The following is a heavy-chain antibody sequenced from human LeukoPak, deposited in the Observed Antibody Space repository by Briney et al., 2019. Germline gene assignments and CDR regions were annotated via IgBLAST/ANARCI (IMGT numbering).Heavy chain of an antibody. Sequence: SVKVSCKASRGTFSSYAISWVRQAPGQGLEWRGGIIPIFGAANYAQKFQGRVTITADESTSTAYMELSSLRSEDTAVYYCARGGSRGYYGSGSYSSSSGYYYYYYMDVWGKGTTVTISS. CDR1: RGTFSSYA. CDR3: ARGGSRGYYGSGSYSSSSGYYYYYYMDV. J-gene: IGHJ6*03. D-gene: IGHD3-10*01. CDR2: IIPIFGAA. V-gene: IGHV1-69*13.